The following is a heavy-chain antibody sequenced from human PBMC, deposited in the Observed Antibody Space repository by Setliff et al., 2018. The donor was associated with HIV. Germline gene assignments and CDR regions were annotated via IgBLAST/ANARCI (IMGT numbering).Heavy chain of an antibody. CDR3: AKDQAGWLQLRSQLED. V-gene: IGHV3-30*02. CDR1: GFTFNTHA. Sequence: PGGSLRLSCAASGFTFNTHAMHWVRQVPGKGLEWVAFIRFDGSHQNYAESVKGRFVISRDNFKNTLSLQMNGLRREDTAVYYCAKDQAGWLQLRSQLEDWGQGTLVTVSS. CDR2: IRFDGSHQ. J-gene: IGHJ4*02. D-gene: IGHD5-12*01.